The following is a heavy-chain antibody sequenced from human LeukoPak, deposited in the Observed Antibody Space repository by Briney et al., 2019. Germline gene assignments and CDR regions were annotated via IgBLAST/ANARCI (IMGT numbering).Heavy chain of an antibody. CDR2: ISSSSSTI. CDR1: GFTFSSYS. D-gene: IGHD4-11*01. CDR3: ARDSKLGYSNYGQYFQH. Sequence: GGSLRLSCAASGFTFSSYSMNWVRQAPGKGLEWVSYISSSSSTIYYADSVKGRFTISRDNAKNSLYLQMNSLRAEDTAVYYCARDSKLGYSNYGQYFQHWGQGTLVTVSS. J-gene: IGHJ1*01. V-gene: IGHV3-48*01.